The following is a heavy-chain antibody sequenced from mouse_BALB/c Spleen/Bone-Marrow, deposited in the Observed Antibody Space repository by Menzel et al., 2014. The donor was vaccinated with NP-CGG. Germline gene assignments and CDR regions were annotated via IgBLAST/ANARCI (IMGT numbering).Heavy chain of an antibody. Sequence: VHLVESGPGLVAPSQSLSITCTVSGFSLTDYGVNWVRQPPGKGLEWLGMIWGDGRTDYNSALKSRLSISKDNSKSQVFLKMNSLQTDDTARYYCARNYYDSSFYFDYRGQGTTLTVSS. V-gene: IGHV2-6-7*01. D-gene: IGHD1-1*01. CDR2: IWGDGRT. CDR1: GFSLTDYG. CDR3: ARNYYDSSFYFDY. J-gene: IGHJ2*01.